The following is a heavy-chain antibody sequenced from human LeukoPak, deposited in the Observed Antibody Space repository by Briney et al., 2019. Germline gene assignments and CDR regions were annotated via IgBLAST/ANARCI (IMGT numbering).Heavy chain of an antibody. CDR3: ASSRLMGGYDWIRSYESDNGGY. J-gene: IGHJ4*02. D-gene: IGHD5-12*01. V-gene: IGHV3-23*01. CDR2: ISASNGNT. Sequence: GGSLRLSCAGSGFTFSSYAMTWVRQAPGKGLKWVSGISASNGNTYHADSVKGRFTISRDNAKNSLYLRMNSLRAEDTAVYYCASSRLMGGYDWIRSYESDNGGYWGQGTLVTVSS. CDR1: GFTFSSYA.